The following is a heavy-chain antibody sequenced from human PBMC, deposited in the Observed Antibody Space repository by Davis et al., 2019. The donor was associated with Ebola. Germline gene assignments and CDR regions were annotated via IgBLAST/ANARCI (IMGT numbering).Heavy chain of an antibody. V-gene: IGHV4-30-4*01. CDR3: ARALGIAARASFYFDY. Sequence: MPSETLSLTCTVPGGPINSGDYYWSWIRQPPEKGLEWIGYIYYSGSTYYNQSLKSRVTMSIDTSRNQFSLQLSSLTAADTAVYYCARALGIAARASFYFDYWGPGTLVTVSS. CDR2: IYYSGST. D-gene: IGHD6-6*01. J-gene: IGHJ4*02. CDR1: GGPINSGDYY.